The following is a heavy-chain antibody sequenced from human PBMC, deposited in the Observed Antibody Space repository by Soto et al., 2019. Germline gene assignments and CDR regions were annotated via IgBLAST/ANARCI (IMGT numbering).Heavy chain of an antibody. V-gene: IGHV4-39*01. CDR1: GVSIRNTSYY. CDR3: ARHGSY. J-gene: IGHJ4*02. Sequence: QLQLQESGPGLVKPSETLSLTCSVSGVSIRNTSYYWGWIRQPPGKGLEWVRTISFSGSTFYNPSLKSRVTISIDTSKNQFSLRLSSVTAADTAVYYCARHGSYWGQGTLVTVSS. CDR2: ISFSGST.